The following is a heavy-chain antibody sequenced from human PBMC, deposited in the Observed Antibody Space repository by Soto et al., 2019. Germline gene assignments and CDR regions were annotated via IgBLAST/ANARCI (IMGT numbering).Heavy chain of an antibody. J-gene: IGHJ4*02. CDR1: GYSFTSYW. CDR3: ARPEYCSGGSCSPLVY. D-gene: IGHD2-15*01. CDR2: IYPGDSDT. Sequence: GESLKISCKGSGYSFTSYWIGWVRQMPGKGLEWMGIIYPGDSDTRYSPSFQGQVTISADKSISTAYLQWSSLKALDTAMYYCARPEYCSGGSCSPLVYWGQGTLVTVSS. V-gene: IGHV5-51*01.